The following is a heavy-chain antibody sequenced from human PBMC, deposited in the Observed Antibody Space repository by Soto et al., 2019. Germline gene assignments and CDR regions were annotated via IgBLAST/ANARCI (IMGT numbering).Heavy chain of an antibody. CDR3: ARGVVSTGYFDY. J-gene: IGHJ4*02. CDR1: GFTFSDHS. CDR2: SRDKVHSHTT. D-gene: IGHD5-12*01. V-gene: IGHV3-72*01. Sequence: EVQLAESGGGLVQPGGSLRLSCAASGFTFSDHSMDWVRQAPGKGLEWVGRSRDKVHSHTTEYAASVKGRFTISRGDSENSLYLQMNSLKTEDTAVYYCARGVVSTGYFDYWGQGTLVTVSS.